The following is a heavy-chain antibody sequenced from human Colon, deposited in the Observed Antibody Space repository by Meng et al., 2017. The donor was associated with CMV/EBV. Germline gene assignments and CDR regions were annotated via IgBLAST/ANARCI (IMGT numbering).Heavy chain of an antibody. CDR1: GYSIRSDYY. CDR2: IYHSGST. Sequence: SETLSFTCTVSGYSIRSDYYWAWIRQPPGEGLEWIGNIYHSGSTFYNPSLKSRVTISSDTSTHQFSLNLTSVTAADTAVYYCAREWRTATVTTRVYFDMWGQGTMVTVSS. V-gene: IGHV4-38-2*02. CDR3: AREWRTATVTTRVYFDM. J-gene: IGHJ3*02. D-gene: IGHD4-17*01.